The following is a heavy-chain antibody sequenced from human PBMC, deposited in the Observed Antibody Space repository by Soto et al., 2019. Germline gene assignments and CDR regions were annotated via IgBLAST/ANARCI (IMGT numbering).Heavy chain of an antibody. CDR2: INPADSDT. CDR3: ARPDSSGYYFY. D-gene: IGHD3-22*01. V-gene: IGHV5-51*01. CDR1: GYSFTDTW. J-gene: IGHJ4*02. Sequence: PGESLKITCKGSGYSFTDTWIAWVRQMPGKAPEWMAIINPADSDTRYSPSFQGQVTISADKSISTAYLQWSSLRASDTALYYCARPDSSGYYFYWGQGTLVTVS.